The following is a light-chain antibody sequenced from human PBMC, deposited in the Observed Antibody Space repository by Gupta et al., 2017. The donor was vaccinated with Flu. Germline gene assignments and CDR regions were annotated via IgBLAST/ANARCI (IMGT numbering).Light chain of an antibody. Sequence: QSVLTQPPSASGAPGPRVTISCTGSSSNIGAGYDVHWYQQLPGTAPKLLIYGNSNRPSGVPDRFSGSKSGTSASLAITGLQAEDEADYYCQSYDSSLSGFVVFGGGTKLTVL. J-gene: IGLJ2*01. CDR2: GNS. CDR3: QSYDSSLSGFVV. V-gene: IGLV1-40*01. CDR1: SSNIGAGYD.